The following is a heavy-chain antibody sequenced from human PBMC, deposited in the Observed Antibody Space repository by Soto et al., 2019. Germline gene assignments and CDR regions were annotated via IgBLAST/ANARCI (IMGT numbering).Heavy chain of an antibody. V-gene: IGHV5-51*01. CDR3: ARQGGSAWQKHYHMDV. J-gene: IGHJ6*03. D-gene: IGHD6-19*01. Sequence: GESLKISCKGSGYSFNTYWIAWVRQMPGEGLECMGVIYPDDSDTRYSPSFQGQVTISVDKSISTAYLQWSSLKASDTAIYYCARQGGSAWQKHYHMDVWGQGTTVTVSS. CDR1: GYSFNTYW. CDR2: IYPDDSDT.